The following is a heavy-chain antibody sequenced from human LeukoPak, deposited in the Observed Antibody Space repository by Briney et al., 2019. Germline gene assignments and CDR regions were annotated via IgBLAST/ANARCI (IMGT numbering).Heavy chain of an antibody. Sequence: GGSLRLSSAASGFTFNTYGMTWVRQAPGKGLEWVSAITSSGGSTYYGDSVKGRFTISRDNAKNSLYLQMNSLRAEDTALYYCAKDRAYYYDSSGYYFDYWGQGTLVTVSS. V-gene: IGHV3-23*01. J-gene: IGHJ4*02. CDR3: AKDRAYYYDSSGYYFDY. CDR1: GFTFNTYG. CDR2: ITSSGGST. D-gene: IGHD3-22*01.